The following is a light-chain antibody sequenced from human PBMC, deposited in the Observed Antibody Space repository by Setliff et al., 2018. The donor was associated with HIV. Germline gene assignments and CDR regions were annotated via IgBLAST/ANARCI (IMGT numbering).Light chain of an antibody. V-gene: IGLV1-47*01. J-gene: IGLJ1*01. Sequence: QSALTQPPSAYGTPGQRVTVSCSGRSSNIGRNYVYWYQQLPGTAPKLLISRSNQRPSGVPDRFSGSKSGTSASLAISGLRSEDEADYYCAAWDDSLSGYVFGTGTKVTVL. CDR3: AAWDDSLSGYV. CDR1: SSNIGRNY. CDR2: RSN.